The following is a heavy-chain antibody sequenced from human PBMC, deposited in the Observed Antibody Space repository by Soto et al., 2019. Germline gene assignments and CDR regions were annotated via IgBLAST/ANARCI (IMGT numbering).Heavy chain of an antibody. D-gene: IGHD5-12*01. J-gene: IGHJ3*02. CDR2: ISGRGGST. Sequence: GGSLRLSCAASGFTFSSYAMNWVRQAPGKGLEWVSTISGRGGSTYYADSVKGRFTISRDNSKNTLFLQMNSLRAEDTAIYYCAKSMAATISAFDMWGQGTMVTVSS. CDR1: GFTFSSYA. V-gene: IGHV3-23*01. CDR3: AKSMAATISAFDM.